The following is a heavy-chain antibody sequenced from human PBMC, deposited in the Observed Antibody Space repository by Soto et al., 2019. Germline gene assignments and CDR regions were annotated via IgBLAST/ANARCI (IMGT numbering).Heavy chain of an antibody. J-gene: IGHJ6*02. CDR3: ARDRVTMVREDHYGMDV. D-gene: IGHD3-10*01. Sequence: VQLVESGGGLVQPGGSLRLSCAASGFTFSSYDMHWVRQAAGKSLEWVSATSAAGDTYYAGAVKGRFTISRENAKNALFLQMNGLRADDTAVYYCARDRVTMVREDHYGMDVWGQGTTVTVSS. V-gene: IGHV3-13*01. CDR2: TSAAGDT. CDR1: GFTFSSYD.